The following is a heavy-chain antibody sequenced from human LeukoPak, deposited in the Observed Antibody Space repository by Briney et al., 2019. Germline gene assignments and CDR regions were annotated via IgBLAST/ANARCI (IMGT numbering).Heavy chain of an antibody. CDR1: GGSISSYY. CDR2: IYTSGST. D-gene: IGHD2-2*02. Sequence: SETLSLTCTVSGGSISSYYWSWIRQPAGKGLEWIGRIYTSGSTNYNPSLKSRVTMSVDTSKNQFSLKLSSVTAADTAVYYCARAVGGYCSSTSCYTDYYYYMDVWGKGTTVTVSS. CDR3: ARAVGGYCSSTSCYTDYYYYMDV. V-gene: IGHV4-4*07. J-gene: IGHJ6*03.